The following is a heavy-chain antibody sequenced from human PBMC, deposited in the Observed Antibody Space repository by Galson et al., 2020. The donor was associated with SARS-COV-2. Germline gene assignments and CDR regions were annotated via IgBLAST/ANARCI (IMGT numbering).Heavy chain of an antibody. CDR2: TYSGGST. Sequence: GESLKISCGVSGFTLSSYYIHWVRQAPGKGLEWVAVTYSGGSTKYADSVKGRFTISRDNSRNTVFLQMDSLRVEDTAVYHCARETAGKVGSNYRFDTWGQGARVTVSS. CDR3: ARETAGKVGSNYRFDT. V-gene: IGHV3-NL1*01. CDR1: GFTLSSYY. J-gene: IGHJ4*02. D-gene: IGHD1-26*01.